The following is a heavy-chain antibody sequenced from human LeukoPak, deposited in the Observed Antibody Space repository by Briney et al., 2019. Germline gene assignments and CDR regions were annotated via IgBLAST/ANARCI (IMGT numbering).Heavy chain of an antibody. Sequence: GGSLRLSCAASGFTFSSYAMSWVRQAQGKGMEWVSAISGSGGSTYYADSVKGRFTISRDNSKNTLYLQMNSLRAEDTAVYYCAKDLSSSWYPYYFDYCGRGTLFTVSS. CDR2: ISGSGGST. D-gene: IGHD6-13*01. J-gene: IGHJ4*02. CDR3: AKDLSSSWYPYYFDY. V-gene: IGHV3-23*01. CDR1: GFTFSSYA.